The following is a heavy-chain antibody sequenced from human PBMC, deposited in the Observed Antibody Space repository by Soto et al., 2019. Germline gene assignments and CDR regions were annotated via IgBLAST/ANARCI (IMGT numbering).Heavy chain of an antibody. V-gene: IGHV3-23*01. J-gene: IGHJ6*02. CDR3: AKSLTASNFRLDV. Sequence: QLLESGGGLVQPGGSLRLACTASGFTFNTYFMSWVRQAPGEGLEWISAISGGGGAKYYSDSVKGRFTISRDNSNNTLYLHMNGLRADDTAVYYCAKSLTASNFRLDVWGRGTRVTVSS. D-gene: IGHD7-27*01. CDR1: GFTFNTYF. CDR2: ISGGGGAK.